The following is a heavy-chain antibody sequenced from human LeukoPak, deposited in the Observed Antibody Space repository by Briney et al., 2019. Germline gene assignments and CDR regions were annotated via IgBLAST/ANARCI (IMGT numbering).Heavy chain of an antibody. CDR1: GGSFSNYY. Sequence: PETLSLTCAVYGGSFSNYYWSWIRQPPGKGLEWIGEINDSGTINYNPSLMSRVTISVDKSKNQFSLKLSSVTAADTAVYYCARRWNYGRNYYIDVWGKGATVSVSS. V-gene: IGHV4-34*01. CDR3: ARRWNYGRNYYIDV. J-gene: IGHJ6*03. D-gene: IGHD1-7*01. CDR2: INDSGTI.